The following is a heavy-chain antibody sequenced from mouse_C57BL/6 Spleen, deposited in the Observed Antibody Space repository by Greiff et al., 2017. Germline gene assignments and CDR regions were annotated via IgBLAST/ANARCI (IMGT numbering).Heavy chain of an antibody. CDR2: IHPNSGST. D-gene: IGHD1-1*01. Sequence: QVQLQQPGAELVKPGASVKLSCTASGYTFTSYWMHWVKQRPGQGLEWIGMIHPNSGSTNYNEKFKSKATLTVDKSSSTAYMQLSSLTSEDSAVYYCARSYGSSYDAMDYWGQGTSVTVSS. V-gene: IGHV1-64*01. CDR1: GYTFTSYW. CDR3: ARSYGSSYDAMDY. J-gene: IGHJ4*01.